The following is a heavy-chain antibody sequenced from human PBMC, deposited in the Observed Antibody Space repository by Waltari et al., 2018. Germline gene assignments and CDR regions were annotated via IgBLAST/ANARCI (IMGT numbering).Heavy chain of an antibody. CDR3: ARPGEGPSSH. J-gene: IGHJ4*02. Sequence: LVESGGGLIQPGGSLRLSCAASGIIVSANYMNWVRQAPGKGPQWVSVIYSAGRTYYADSVKGRFTISRDNTKNTVYLQMNNLKTEDTAVYYCARPGEGPSSHWGQGTLVTVSS. CDR2: IYSAGRT. CDR1: GIIVSANY. D-gene: IGHD4-17*01. V-gene: IGHV3-53*01.